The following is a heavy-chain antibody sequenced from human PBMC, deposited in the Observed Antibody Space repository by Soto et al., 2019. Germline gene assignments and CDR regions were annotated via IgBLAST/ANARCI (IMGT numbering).Heavy chain of an antibody. J-gene: IGHJ3*02. CDR2: MSHSGGT. D-gene: IGHD1-1*01. Sequence: QEQLQQWGAGLLKPSETLSLTCAVYGGCVSSGNYYWSWIRQPPGKGLEWIGEMSHSGGTHFNPSLKSRVTISVETSKNQFSLKMSSVTAVDTALYYFARVERGTATTVVDAFDIWGPGTMVTVSS. CDR3: ARVERGTATTVVDAFDI. CDR1: GGCVSSGNYY. V-gene: IGHV4-34*01.